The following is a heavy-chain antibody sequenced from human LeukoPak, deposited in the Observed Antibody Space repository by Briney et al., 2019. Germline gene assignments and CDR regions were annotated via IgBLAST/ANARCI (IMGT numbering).Heavy chain of an antibody. D-gene: IGHD3-3*01. Sequence: PGGSLRLSCAASGFTFDDYAMHWVRQAPGKGLEWLSGISWNSGSIGYADSVKGRFTISRDNAKNSLYLQMNSLRAEDTALYYCAKDNEGDFWYFDYWGQGTLVTVSS. V-gene: IGHV3-9*01. CDR2: ISWNSGSI. J-gene: IGHJ4*02. CDR3: AKDNEGDFWYFDY. CDR1: GFTFDDYA.